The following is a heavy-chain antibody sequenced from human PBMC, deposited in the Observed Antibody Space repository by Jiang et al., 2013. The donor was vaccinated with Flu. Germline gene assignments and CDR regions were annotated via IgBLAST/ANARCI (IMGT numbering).Heavy chain of an antibody. V-gene: IGHV2-5*01. D-gene: IGHD2-21*02. CDR3: AHRPRRTYCGGDCYPY. CDR1: GFSLSTSGVG. Sequence: KPTQTLTLTCTFSGFSLSTSGVGXGWIRQPPGKALEWLALIYWNDDKRYSPSLKSRLTITKDTSKNQVVLTMTNMDPVDTATYYCAHRPRRTYCGGDCYPYWGQGTLVTVSS. J-gene: IGHJ4*02. CDR2: IYWNDDK.